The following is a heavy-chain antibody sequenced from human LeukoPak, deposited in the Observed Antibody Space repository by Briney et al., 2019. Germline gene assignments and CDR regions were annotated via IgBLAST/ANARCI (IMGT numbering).Heavy chain of an antibody. V-gene: IGHV3-48*04. D-gene: IGHD1-14*01. CDR3: TKDLGLRRMI. Sequence: GGSLRLSCAASGLSLSSNNMHWVRQAPRGGLEWLSYISAGSGTVFSADSVKGRFSISRGNARESLFLQMNSLRVDDTAVYYCTKDLGLRRMIWGRGTLVIVSS. CDR2: ISAGSGTV. CDR1: GLSLSSNN. J-gene: IGHJ2*01.